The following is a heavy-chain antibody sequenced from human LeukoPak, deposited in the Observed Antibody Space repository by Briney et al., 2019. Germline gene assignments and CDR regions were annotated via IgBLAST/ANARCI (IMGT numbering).Heavy chain of an antibody. CDR3: ARYPSSGWYNFDY. J-gene: IGHJ4*02. CDR1: GYTFTGYY. V-gene: IGHV1-2*02. D-gene: IGHD6-19*01. Sequence: GASVKVSCKASGYTFTGYYMHWVRQAPGQGLEWMGWINPNSGGTNYAQKFQGRVTMTRDTSISTAYMELSRLRSEDTAVYYCARYPSSGWYNFDYWGQGTLVTVSS. CDR2: INPNSGGT.